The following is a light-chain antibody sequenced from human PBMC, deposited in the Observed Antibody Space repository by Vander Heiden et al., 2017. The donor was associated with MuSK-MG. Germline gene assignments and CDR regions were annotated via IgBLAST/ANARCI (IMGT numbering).Light chain of an antibody. CDR2: AAS. CDR3: QQYVSPPQT. V-gene: IGKV1-NL1*01. CDR1: HGIRNS. J-gene: IGKJ2*01. Sequence: DIQMTQSPSSLSASVGDRVTITCRASHGIRNSLAWYQQKPGRAPKLLLYAASILESGVPSRFSGSGSGADFTLTISSLQPEDFATYFCQQYVSPPQTFGQGTKLESK.